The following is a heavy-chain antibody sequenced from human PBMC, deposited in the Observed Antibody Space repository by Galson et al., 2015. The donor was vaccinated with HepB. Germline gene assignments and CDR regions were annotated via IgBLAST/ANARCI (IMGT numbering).Heavy chain of an antibody. CDR1: GLTLSSYA. Sequence: SLRLSCAASGLTLSSYAMSWVRQAPGKGLEWVGRIKSKTDGGTTDYAAPVKGRFTISRDDSKNTLYLQMNSLKTEDTAVYYCTTGAVAGTYDYWGQGTLVTVSS. V-gene: IGHV3-15*01. D-gene: IGHD6-19*01. CDR2: IKSKTDGGTT. J-gene: IGHJ4*02. CDR3: TTGAVAGTYDY.